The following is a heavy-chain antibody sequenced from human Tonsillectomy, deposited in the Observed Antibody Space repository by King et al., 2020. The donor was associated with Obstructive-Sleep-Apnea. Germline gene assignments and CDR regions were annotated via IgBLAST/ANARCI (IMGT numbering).Heavy chain of an antibody. V-gene: IGHV4-59*01. CDR2: IYHSGST. CDR3: AIGRFGAYFDY. Sequence: VQLQESGPGLVKPSETLSLTCNVSGGSISNSYWSWIRQPPGKGLEWIGYIYHSGSTDFLPSLRGRITISLDTSKNQFSLKLSSVTAADTALYYCAIGRFGAYFDYWGQGTLVTVSA. J-gene: IGHJ4*02. D-gene: IGHD3-16*01. CDR1: GGSISNSY.